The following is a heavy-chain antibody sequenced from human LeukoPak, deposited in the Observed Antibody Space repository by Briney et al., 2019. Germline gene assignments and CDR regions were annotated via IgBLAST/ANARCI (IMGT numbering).Heavy chain of an antibody. Sequence: PGGSLRLSCAASGFTFSSYAMSWVRQAPGKGLEWVSAISGSGGSTYYVDSVKGRFTISRDNSKNTLYLQMNSLRAEDTAVYYCAKLDYGDYVLGYWGQGTLVTVSS. J-gene: IGHJ4*02. D-gene: IGHD4-17*01. CDR2: ISGSGGST. CDR3: AKLDYGDYVLGY. CDR1: GFTFSSYA. V-gene: IGHV3-23*01.